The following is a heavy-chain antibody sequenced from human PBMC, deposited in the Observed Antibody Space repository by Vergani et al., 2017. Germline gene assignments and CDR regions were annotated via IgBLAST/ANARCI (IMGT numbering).Heavy chain of an antibody. D-gene: IGHD6-25*01. J-gene: IGHJ4*02. V-gene: IGHV4-38-2*02. CDR3: ASLGRTSMSAAINF. CDR1: GYSISTGYY. Sequence: QVQLQESGPGLVKPSETLSLTCTVSGYSISTGYYWGWIRQPPGKGLEWIGSIFHSGTTYYNPSLKSRLSISVDTSKNQFSLKLSSVTAAATAVYYCASLGRTSMSAAINFWGQGTLVTVSS. CDR2: IFHSGTT.